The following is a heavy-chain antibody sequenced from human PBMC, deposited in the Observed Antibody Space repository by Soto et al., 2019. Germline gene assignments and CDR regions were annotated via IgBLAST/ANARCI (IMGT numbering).Heavy chain of an antibody. Sequence: GGSLRLSCVASGFTFRNYFMNWIRQAPGKGPEWLSYISSDESTVFYADSVKGRFTTSRDNAKNSVYLQMDSLRAEDTAVYYCATLTAPSYYWGQGSLVTVSS. CDR1: GFTFRNYF. CDR2: ISSDESTV. J-gene: IGHJ4*02. CDR3: ATLTAPSYY. D-gene: IGHD2-21*02. V-gene: IGHV3-11*01.